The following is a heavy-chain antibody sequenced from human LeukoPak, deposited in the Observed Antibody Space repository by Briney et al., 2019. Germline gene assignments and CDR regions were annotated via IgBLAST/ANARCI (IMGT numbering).Heavy chain of an antibody. CDR3: AIRGSSSSAYGLAV. CDR2: MFYSRTI. D-gene: IGHD2-2*01. V-gene: IGHV4-59*08. J-gene: IGHJ6*01. Sequence: SETLSLTCTVSDGSISGYYWNWLRQAPGKGRKWIGYMFYSRTINYNPSIKSRVTMSVDTSKNQFPLKLSSVTAADTAVYYCAIRGSSSSAYGLAVWGQGTTVSV. CDR1: DGSISGYY.